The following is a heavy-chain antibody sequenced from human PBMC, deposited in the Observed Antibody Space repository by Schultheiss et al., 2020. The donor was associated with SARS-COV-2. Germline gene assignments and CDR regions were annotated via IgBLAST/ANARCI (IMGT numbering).Heavy chain of an antibody. CDR3: ARYTSSSWYQYYYYYMDV. CDR1: GDSISSYY. V-gene: IGHV4-4*07. J-gene: IGHJ6*03. D-gene: IGHD6-13*01. Sequence: SETLSLTCTVSGDSISSYYWSWIRQPPGKGLEWIGRIYTSGSTNYNPSLKSRVTISVDTSKNQFSLKLSSVTAADTAVYYCARYTSSSWYQYYYYYMDVWGKGTTVTVSS. CDR2: IYTSGST.